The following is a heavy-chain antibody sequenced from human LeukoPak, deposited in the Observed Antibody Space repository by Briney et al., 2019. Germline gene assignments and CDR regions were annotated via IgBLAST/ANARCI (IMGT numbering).Heavy chain of an antibody. CDR2: IYPGDSDT. V-gene: IGHV5-51*01. CDR1: GYSFTNYW. CDR3: ARYWGTGTTRNWFDP. Sequence: GESLKISCKASGYSFTNYWIGWVRQMPGKGLEWMGIIYPGDSDTRYSPSFQGQVTISADKSISTAYLHWNSLKASDTAIYYCARYWGTGTTRNWFDPWGQGTRVTVSS. J-gene: IGHJ5*02. D-gene: IGHD1-7*01.